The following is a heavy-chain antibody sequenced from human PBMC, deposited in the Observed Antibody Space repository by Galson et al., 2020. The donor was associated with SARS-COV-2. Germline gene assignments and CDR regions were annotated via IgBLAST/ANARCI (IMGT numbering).Heavy chain of an antibody. CDR3: ARDAAVAGRNAAVDI. D-gene: IGHD6-19*01. CDR2: VKHSGTT. CDR1: GGSFSAYY. Sequence: SETLSLTCDVYGGSFSAYYWSWLRQPPGKGLEWIGEVKHSGTTNYNPSLKSRVTISVDTSKDQFSLRVNSVTAADTAIYYCARDAAVAGRNAAVDIWGQGTMVTVSS. J-gene: IGHJ3*02. V-gene: IGHV4-34*01.